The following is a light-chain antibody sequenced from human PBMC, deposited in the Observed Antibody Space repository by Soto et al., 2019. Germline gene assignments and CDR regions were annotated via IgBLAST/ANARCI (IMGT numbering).Light chain of an antibody. Sequence: QSVLTQPPSVSGAPGQSVTISCTGSGSNIGAGYDVHWYRQLPGVAPKLLIFDTTNRPSGVPGRFSGSKSGASASLAITGLLPEDEADFFCQSFDTNLNAVVFGGGTKLTVL. CDR3: QSFDTNLNAVV. V-gene: IGLV1-40*01. CDR1: GSNIGAGYD. CDR2: DTT. J-gene: IGLJ2*01.